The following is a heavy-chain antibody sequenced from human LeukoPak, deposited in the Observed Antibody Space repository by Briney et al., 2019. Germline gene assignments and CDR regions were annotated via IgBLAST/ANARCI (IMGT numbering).Heavy chain of an antibody. J-gene: IGHJ4*02. V-gene: IGHV1-18*01. CDR1: GYTFTSYG. CDR3: ARDRIVLMVYAINPLDY. D-gene: IGHD2-8*01. Sequence: ASVKVSCKASGYTFTSYGISWVRQAPGQGLEWMGWISAYNGNTNYAQKLQGRVTMTTDTSTSTAYMELRSLRSDDTAVYYCARDRIVLMVYAINPLDYSGQGTLVTVSS. CDR2: ISAYNGNT.